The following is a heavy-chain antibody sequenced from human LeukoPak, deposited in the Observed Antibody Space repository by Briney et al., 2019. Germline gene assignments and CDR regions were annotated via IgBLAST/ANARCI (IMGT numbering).Heavy chain of an antibody. Sequence: GGSLRLSCAASGFTFDSYWMTWVRQASGKGLEWVANIKQDGSETYYVDSVKGRFTISRDNAKKSVYLEMKNLRADDTAVYYCAREGTGYCTSTSCFASDAFDIWGRGTMVTVSS. CDR3: AREGTGYCTSTSCFASDAFDI. V-gene: IGHV3-7*01. J-gene: IGHJ3*02. CDR2: IKQDGSET. CDR1: GFTFDSYW. D-gene: IGHD2-2*03.